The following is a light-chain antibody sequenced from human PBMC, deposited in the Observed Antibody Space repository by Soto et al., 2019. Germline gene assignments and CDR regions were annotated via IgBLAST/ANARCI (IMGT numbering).Light chain of an antibody. CDR1: QSVSSNS. CDR2: GAS. J-gene: IGKJ5*01. CDR3: QQYGRSPFT. Sequence: EIVLTQSPGTLSLSPGERATLSCRASQSVSSNSLAWYQQTPGQAPRLLIYGASSRATGIPDRFSGSGSGTDFNLTISRLEPEYFAVYYCQQYGRSPFTFGQRTRLQI. V-gene: IGKV3-20*01.